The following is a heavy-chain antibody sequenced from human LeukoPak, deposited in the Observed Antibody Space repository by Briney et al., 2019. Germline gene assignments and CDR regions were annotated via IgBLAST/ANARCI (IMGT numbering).Heavy chain of an antibody. D-gene: IGHD2-15*01. Sequence: SETLSLTCTVSGGSISSYYWSWIRQPPGKGLEWIGYIYYSGSTNYNPSLKSRVTISVDTSKNQFSLKLSSVTAADTAVYYCARAGVVVVAATTLFDCWGQGTLVTVSS. CDR3: ARAGVVVVAATTLFDC. J-gene: IGHJ4*02. CDR2: IYYSGST. V-gene: IGHV4-59*08. CDR1: GGSISSYY.